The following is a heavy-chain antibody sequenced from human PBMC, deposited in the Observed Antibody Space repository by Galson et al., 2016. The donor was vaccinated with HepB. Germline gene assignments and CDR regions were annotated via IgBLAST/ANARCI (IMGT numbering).Heavy chain of an antibody. CDR3: ARQADYSGQGSPFDY. J-gene: IGHJ4*02. Sequence: QSGAEVKSPGESLKISCEASGYNFNSYWIGWVRQMPGKGLEWMGIIWPGDSDTRYSPSFQGQVTISVDKSISTAYLQWSSLEASDTATSYCARQADYSGQGSPFDYWGQGTLVTVSS. V-gene: IGHV5-51*01. CDR1: GYNFNSYW. D-gene: IGHD5-12*01. CDR2: IWPGDSDT.